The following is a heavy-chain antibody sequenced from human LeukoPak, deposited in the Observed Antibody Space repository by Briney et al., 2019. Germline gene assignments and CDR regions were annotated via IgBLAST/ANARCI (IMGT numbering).Heavy chain of an antibody. Sequence: GGSLRLSCAASGFIFSNYGMNWVRQAPGKGLVWVSGISTDGSRPRYADSVNGRFTISRDNAKNTLYLQMNSLRAEDTAVYFCVRDGQGSTPLDYWGQGTLVTVSS. V-gene: IGHV3-74*01. J-gene: IGHJ4*02. CDR2: ISTDGSRP. CDR1: GFIFSNYG. CDR3: VRDGQGSTPLDY. D-gene: IGHD2-15*01.